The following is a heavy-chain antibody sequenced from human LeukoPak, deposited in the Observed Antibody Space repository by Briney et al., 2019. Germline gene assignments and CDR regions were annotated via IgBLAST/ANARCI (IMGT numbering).Heavy chain of an antibody. CDR3: AKGVGYYYDTSGYYCDY. D-gene: IGHD3-22*01. Sequence: GGSLRLSCAASGFTFSSYAMSWVRQAPGKGLEWVSAISGSGGSTYYADSVKGRFTISRDNSKNTLYPQMNSLRAEDTAVYYCAKGVGYYYDTSGYYCDYWGQGTPVTVSS. CDR2: ISGSGGST. V-gene: IGHV3-23*01. J-gene: IGHJ4*02. CDR1: GFTFSSYA.